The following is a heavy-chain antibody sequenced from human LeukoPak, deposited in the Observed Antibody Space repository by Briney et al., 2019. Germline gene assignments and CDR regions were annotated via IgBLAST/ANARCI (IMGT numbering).Heavy chain of an antibody. V-gene: IGHV4-34*01. J-gene: IGHJ5*02. CDR1: GGSFIGYY. Sequence: SETLSLACAVYGGSFIGYYWSWIRQPPGKGLEWIGEINHSGSTNYNPSLKSRVTISVDTSKNQFSLKLSSVTAADTAVYYCAGIPGIAAAGTGWFDPWGQGTLVTVSS. CDR2: INHSGST. CDR3: AGIPGIAAAGTGWFDP. D-gene: IGHD6-13*01.